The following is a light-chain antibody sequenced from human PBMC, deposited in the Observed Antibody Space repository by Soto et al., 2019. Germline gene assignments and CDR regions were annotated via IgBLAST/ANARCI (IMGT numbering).Light chain of an antibody. CDR3: SLYSSNASII. CDR2: DVN. CDR1: TTDIDNYDS. V-gene: IGLV2-18*01. J-gene: IGLJ1*01. Sequence: QSARTQPPSVSWSPGHSVAIACPATTTDIDNYDSVSWYQQSPGTAPKLIIYDVNNRPSGAPGRFSGSTSGNTASLTISGLQAEEETDYFCSLYSSNASIIFGPGTKVTVL.